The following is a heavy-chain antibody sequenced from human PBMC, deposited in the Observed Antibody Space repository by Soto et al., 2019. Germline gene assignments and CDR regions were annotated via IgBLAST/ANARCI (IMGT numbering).Heavy chain of an antibody. V-gene: IGHV4-59*01. CDR1: GASIRDDY. D-gene: IGHD3-3*01. CDR3: ARERSLFGVVTFDF. J-gene: IGHJ4*01. Sequence: SETLSLTCSVSGASIRDDYWTWFRQSPGKGLEWIGAIYHSGYTKYNPSFESRVAISMDLSKSQFPLSLTSVTAADTAVYYCARERSLFGVVTFDFWGHGTLVT. CDR2: IYHSGYT.